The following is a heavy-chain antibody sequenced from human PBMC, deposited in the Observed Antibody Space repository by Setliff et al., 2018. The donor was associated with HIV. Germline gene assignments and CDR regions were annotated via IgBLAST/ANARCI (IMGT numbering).Heavy chain of an antibody. CDR3: VRDPIEGSPDYFDY. CDR1: GFTFSSYV. J-gene: IGHJ4*02. V-gene: IGHV3-30-3*01. D-gene: IGHD1-26*01. Sequence: LRLSCAATGFTFSSYVLHWVRQAPGKGLEWVAVMSTGGGIKICADSVKGRFTISRDNSRNTLFLQMNNLRPEDTATYYCVRDPIEGSPDYFDYWGQGALVTV. CDR2: MSTGGGIK.